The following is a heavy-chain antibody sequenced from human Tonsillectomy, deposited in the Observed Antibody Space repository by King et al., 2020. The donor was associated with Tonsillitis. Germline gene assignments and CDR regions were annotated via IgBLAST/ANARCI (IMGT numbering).Heavy chain of an antibody. CDR3: ARAIIVGASGGNY. J-gene: IGHJ4*02. CDR1: GYTFTGYY. D-gene: IGHD1-26*01. V-gene: IGHV1-2*02. Sequence: EQLVQSGAEVKKPGASVKVSCKASGYTFTGYYMHWVRQAPGQGLEWMGWINPNSGGTNYAQKFQGRVTMTRDTSISTAYMGLSRLRSDDTAVYYCARAIIVGASGGNYWGQGTLVTVSS. CDR2: INPNSGGT.